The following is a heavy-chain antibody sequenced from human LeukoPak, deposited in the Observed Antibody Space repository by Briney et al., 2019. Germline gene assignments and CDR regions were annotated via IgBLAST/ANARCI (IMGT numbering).Heavy chain of an antibody. CDR2: IGSSGGYI. D-gene: IGHD5-12*01. CDR3: ARDGYSGYDYFPFDY. CDR1: GFSFSSYT. Sequence: GGSLRLSCAASGFSFSSYTMNWVRQAPGKGLEWVSSIGSSGGYIYYADSVKGRFTISRDNAKNSLYLQMNSLRAEDTAVFYCARDGYSGYDYFPFDYWGHGTLVTVSS. J-gene: IGHJ4*01. V-gene: IGHV3-21*01.